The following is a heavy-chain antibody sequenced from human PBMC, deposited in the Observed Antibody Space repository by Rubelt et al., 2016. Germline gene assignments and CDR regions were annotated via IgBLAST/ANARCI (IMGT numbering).Heavy chain of an antibody. CDR2: IKQDGSEK. D-gene: IGHD6-13*01. CDR3: AREAAAGTWGFDY. J-gene: IGHJ4*02. CDR1: GFTFSSYW. Sequence: EVQLLESGGGLVQPGGSLRLSCAASGFTFSSYWMTWVRQAPGKGLEWVANIKQDGSEKYYVDSVKGRFTISRDNAKNSMFLQMNSLRVEDTAMYYCAREAAAGTWGFDYWGQGTLVTVSA. V-gene: IGHV3-7*04.